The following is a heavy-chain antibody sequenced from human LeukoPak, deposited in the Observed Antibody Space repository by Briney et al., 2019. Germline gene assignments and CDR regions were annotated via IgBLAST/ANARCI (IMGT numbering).Heavy chain of an antibody. J-gene: IGHJ4*02. V-gene: IGHV3-15*01. Sequence: GGSLGLSCAASGFTFSNAWMSRVRQAPGKGLEWVGRIKSKTDGGTTDYAAPVKGRFTISRDDSKNTLYLQMNSLKTEDTAVYYCTTDRMYYYDSSGSFDYWGQGTLVTVSS. D-gene: IGHD3-22*01. CDR1: GFTFSNAW. CDR3: TTDRMYYYDSSGSFDY. CDR2: IKSKTDGGTT.